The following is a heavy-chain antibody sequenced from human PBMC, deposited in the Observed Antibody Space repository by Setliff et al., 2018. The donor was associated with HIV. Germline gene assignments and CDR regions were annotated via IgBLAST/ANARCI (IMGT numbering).Heavy chain of an antibody. D-gene: IGHD5-12*01. CDR3: ARLGRPYSGQGWFDP. Sequence: SETLSLTCSVSGDSIFTSTYYWGWIRQPPGKRLEWIGSIYYSGNTYYNPSLRSRVTISVDTSKNQFFLNLSSVTATDSAVYYCARLGRPYSGQGWFDPWGQGTLVTVSS. J-gene: IGHJ5*02. V-gene: IGHV4-39*01. CDR1: GDSIFTSTYY. CDR2: IYYSGNT.